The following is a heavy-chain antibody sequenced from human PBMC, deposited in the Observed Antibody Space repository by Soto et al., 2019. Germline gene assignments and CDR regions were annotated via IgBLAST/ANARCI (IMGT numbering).Heavy chain of an antibody. J-gene: IGHJ4*02. CDR2: ISSSGSTI. V-gene: IGHV3-48*03. CDR1: GFTFSSYE. Sequence: EVQLVESGGGLVQPGGSLRLSCAASGFTFSSYEMNWVRQAPGKGLEWVSYISSSGSTIYYADSVKGRFTISRDNAKNSLYLQMNSLRAEDTAVYYCARGRMNYDSSGYYDKGEFDYWGQGTLVTVSS. CDR3: ARGRMNYDSSGYYDKGEFDY. D-gene: IGHD3-22*01.